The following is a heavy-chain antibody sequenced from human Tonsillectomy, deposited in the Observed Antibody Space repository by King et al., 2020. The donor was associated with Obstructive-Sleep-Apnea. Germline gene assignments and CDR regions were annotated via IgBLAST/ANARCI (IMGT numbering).Heavy chain of an antibody. J-gene: IGHJ6*02. V-gene: IGHV1-58*02. Sequence: QLVQSGPEVKKPGTSVKVSCKASGFIFSSSAIQWVRQARGQRLEWIGWIVAGSGDTNYAQKFQERANITRDMSTRTAYMELSSLKSEDTAVYYCAAEALVLGLDVWGHGTTVTVSS. CDR1: GFIFSSSA. CDR3: AAEALVLGLDV. CDR2: IVAGSGDT. D-gene: IGHD4/OR15-4a*01.